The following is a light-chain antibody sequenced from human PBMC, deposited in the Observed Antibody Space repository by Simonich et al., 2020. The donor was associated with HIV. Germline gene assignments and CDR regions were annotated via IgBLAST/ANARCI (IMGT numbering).Light chain of an antibody. V-gene: IGKV4-1*01. CDR1: QTVLYSSNNKNS. CDR3: QQYSITPPGYT. CDR2: WTS. Sequence: DIVMTQSPDSLAVSLGERATINCKSSQTVLYSSNNKNSLAWYQHKPGQPPKLLIYWTSTRESWVPDRFSCSGSGTDFTLTISRLQAEDVAVYYCQQYSITPPGYTFGQGTKLEIK. J-gene: IGKJ2*01.